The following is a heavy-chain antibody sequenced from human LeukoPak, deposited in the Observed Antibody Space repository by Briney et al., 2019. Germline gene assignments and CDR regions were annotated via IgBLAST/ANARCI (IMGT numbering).Heavy chain of an antibody. CDR1: GFTFSSYG. V-gene: IGHV3-23*01. J-gene: IGHJ6*03. D-gene: IGHD3-3*01. Sequence: GGSLRLSCAASGFTFSSYGMNWVRQAPGKGLEWVSGIRGNGVTTYYADSVKGRFTISRDNSKNTLYLQMNSLRAEDTAVYYCAKNGVEWLFKGRNYYYYMDVWGKGTTVTVSS. CDR3: AKNGVEWLFKGRNYYYYMDV. CDR2: IRGNGVTT.